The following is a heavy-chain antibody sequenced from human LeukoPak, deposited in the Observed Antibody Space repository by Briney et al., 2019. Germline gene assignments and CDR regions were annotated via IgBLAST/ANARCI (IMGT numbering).Heavy chain of an antibody. CDR1: GGSISSSSYY. D-gene: IGHD3-10*01. V-gene: IGHV4-39*02. CDR2: TRYSGST. J-gene: IGHJ5*02. CDR3: AREVIGELGNWFDP. Sequence: SETLSLTCTVSGGSISSSSYYWGWIRQPPWKGLEWIGSTRYSGSTYYNPSLKSRVTISVDTSKNQFSLKVNSVTAADTAVYYCAREVIGELGNWFDPWGQGTLVTVSS.